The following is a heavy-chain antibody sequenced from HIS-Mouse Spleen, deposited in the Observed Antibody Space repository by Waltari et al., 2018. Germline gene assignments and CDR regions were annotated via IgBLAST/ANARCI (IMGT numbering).Heavy chain of an antibody. CDR1: GYTFTGYY. J-gene: IGHJ4*02. CDR2: INPNRGGT. V-gene: IGHV1-2*02. CDR3: ARRTNYDSSGYFDY. D-gene: IGHD3-22*01. Sequence: QVQLVQSGAEVKKPGASVKVSCKASGYTFTGYYMHWVRQAPGQGLEWMGWINPNRGGTNYAQKFQGRVTMTRDTSISTAYMELSRLRSDDTAVYYCARRTNYDSSGYFDYWGQGTLVTVSS.